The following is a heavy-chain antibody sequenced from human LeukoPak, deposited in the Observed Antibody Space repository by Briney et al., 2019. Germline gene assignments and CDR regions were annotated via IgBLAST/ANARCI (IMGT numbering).Heavy chain of an antibody. CDR1: GDTRSSHA. CDR2: IFPIFGTS. CDR3: ARADGYDIWTGYRGWFDP. V-gene: IGHV1-69*01. D-gene: IGHD3-9*01. J-gene: IGHJ5*02. Sequence: SSVKVSFKASGDTRSSHAINWVRQAPGQGLEWMGGIFPIFGTSNYAQRFQGRVTITADESTSTAYMELSSMRSEDTAVYYCARADGYDIWTGYRGWFDPWGQGTLVTVSS.